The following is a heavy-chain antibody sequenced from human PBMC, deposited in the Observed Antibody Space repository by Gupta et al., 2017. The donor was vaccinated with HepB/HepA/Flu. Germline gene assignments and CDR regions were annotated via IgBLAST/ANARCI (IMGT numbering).Heavy chain of an antibody. CDR1: GYTFTSYG. Sequence: QVQLVQSGAEVKKPGASVKVSCKASGYTFTSYGISWVRQAPGQGLEWMGWISAYNGNTNDAQKLQGRVTMTTDTSTSTAYMELRSLRSDDTAVYYCAVSSYYDFWSGYYTADKNWFDPWGQGTLVTVSS. J-gene: IGHJ5*02. CDR3: AVSSYYDFWSGYYTADKNWFDP. CDR2: ISAYNGNT. V-gene: IGHV1-18*01. D-gene: IGHD3-3*01.